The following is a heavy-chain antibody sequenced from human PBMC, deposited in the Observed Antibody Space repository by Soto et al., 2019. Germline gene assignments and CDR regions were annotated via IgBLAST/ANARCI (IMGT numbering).Heavy chain of an antibody. J-gene: IGHJ6*02. D-gene: IGHD1-26*01. Sequence: ASVKVSCKASGGTFSSYAISWVRQAPGQGLEWVGWISAYNGNTNYAQKLQGRVTMTTDTSTSTAYMELRSLRSDDTAVYYCAKVGVGATNYYYYGMDVWGQGTTVTVSS. CDR3: AKVGVGATNYYYYGMDV. CDR1: GGTFSSYA. CDR2: ISAYNGNT. V-gene: IGHV1-18*01.